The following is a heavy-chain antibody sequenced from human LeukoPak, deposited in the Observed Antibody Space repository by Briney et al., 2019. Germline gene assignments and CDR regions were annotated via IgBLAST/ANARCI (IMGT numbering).Heavy chain of an antibody. J-gene: IGHJ5*02. CDR2: INPSGGST. D-gene: IGHD3-10*01. Sequence: ASVKVSCKASGYTFTSYYMHWVRQAPGQGLEWMGIINPSGGSTSYAQKFQGRVTMTRDTSTSTVYMELSSLRSEDTAVYYCARDRGTGSGSYKNWFDPWGQGTLVTVFS. V-gene: IGHV1-46*01. CDR3: ARDRGTGSGSYKNWFDP. CDR1: GYTFTSYY.